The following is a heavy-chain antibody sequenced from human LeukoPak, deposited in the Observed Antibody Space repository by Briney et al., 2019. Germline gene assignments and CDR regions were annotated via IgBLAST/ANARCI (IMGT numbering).Heavy chain of an antibody. CDR1: GFTFSSYA. D-gene: IGHD3-9*01. J-gene: IGHJ3*02. CDR3: ARIGCARLAEQAFDI. Sequence: PGGSLRLSCAASGFTFSSYAMHWVRQAPGKGLEWVAVISYDGSNKYYADSVKGRFTISRDNSKNTLYLQMNSLRAEDTAVYYCARIGCARLAEQAFDIWGQGTMVTVSS. CDR2: ISYDGSNK. V-gene: IGHV3-30-3*01.